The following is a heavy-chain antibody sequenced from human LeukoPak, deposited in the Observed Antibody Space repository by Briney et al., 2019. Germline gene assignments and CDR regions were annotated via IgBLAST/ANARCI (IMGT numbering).Heavy chain of an antibody. J-gene: IGHJ6*03. CDR1: GFTFSSYS. Sequence: GGSLRLSCAASGFTFSSYSMNWVRQAPGKGLEWVSSTSSSSSYIYYADSVKGRFTISRDNAKNSLYLQMNSLRAEDTAVYYCARDRGGSRFTPFEGVMDVWGKGTTVTVSS. CDR2: TSSSSSYI. D-gene: IGHD2-15*01. V-gene: IGHV3-21*01. CDR3: ARDRGGSRFTPFEGVMDV.